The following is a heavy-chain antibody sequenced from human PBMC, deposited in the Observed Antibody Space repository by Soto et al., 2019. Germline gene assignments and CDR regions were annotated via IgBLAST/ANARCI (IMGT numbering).Heavy chain of an antibody. V-gene: IGHV3-23*01. CDR2: ISGSGGTT. D-gene: IGHD4-17*01. J-gene: IGHJ4*02. CDR3: AGQFGDSLTPFRY. Sequence: GGSLRVSCAASGFTFSNYALSWGRQAPGKGLEWVSGISGSGGTTYYAESVKGRFTISRDNSKNTLDLLMNTLRAEDTAVYLCAGQFGDSLTPFRYWGKGSLVTV. CDR1: GFTFSNYA.